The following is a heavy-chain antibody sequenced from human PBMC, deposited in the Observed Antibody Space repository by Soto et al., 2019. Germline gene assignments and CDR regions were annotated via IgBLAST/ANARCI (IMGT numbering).Heavy chain of an antibody. J-gene: IGHJ6*02. D-gene: IGHD3-22*01. CDR3: ATANRITMILRGPYAMDV. Sequence: ASVKVSCKASGYTFTSYGISWVRQGPGQGLEWMGWISGYNGNTKYAQKLQGRVTMTTDTSTTTAYMELRSLRSDDTAVYYCATANRITMILRGPYAMDVWGQGTTVTVSS. CDR2: ISGYNGNT. CDR1: GYTFTSYG. V-gene: IGHV1-18*04.